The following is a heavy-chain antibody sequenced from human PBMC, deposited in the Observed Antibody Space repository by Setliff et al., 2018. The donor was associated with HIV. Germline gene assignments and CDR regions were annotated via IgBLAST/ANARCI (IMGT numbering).Heavy chain of an antibody. CDR1: GYTFTSYG. J-gene: IGHJ4*02. Sequence: ASVKVSCKASGYTFTSYGISWVRQAPGQGLEWMGGISAYNGNTNYAKKLQGRVTMTTDTSTSTAYMELRSLRSDDTAVYYCAKTIAAAATLPFDFWGQGTLVTVSS. V-gene: IGHV1-18*01. D-gene: IGHD6-13*01. CDR2: ISAYNGNT. CDR3: AKTIAAAATLPFDF.